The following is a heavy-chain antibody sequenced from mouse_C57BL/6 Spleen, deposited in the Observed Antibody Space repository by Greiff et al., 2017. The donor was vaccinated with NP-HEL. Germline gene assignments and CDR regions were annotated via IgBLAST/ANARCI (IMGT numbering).Heavy chain of an antibody. CDR1: GYSITSGYY. J-gene: IGHJ2*01. D-gene: IGHD2-5*01. CDR3: ARDQYSNVLDY. V-gene: IGHV3-6*01. CDR2: ISYDGSN. Sequence: DVQLQESGPGLVKPSQSLSLTCSVTGYSITSGYYWNWIRQFPGNKLEWMGYISYDGSNNYNPSLKNRISITRDTSKNQFFLKLNSVTTEDTATYYCARDQYSNVLDYWGQGTTLTVSS.